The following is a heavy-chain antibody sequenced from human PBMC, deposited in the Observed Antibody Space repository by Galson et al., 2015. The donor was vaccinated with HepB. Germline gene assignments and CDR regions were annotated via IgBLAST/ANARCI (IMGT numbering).Heavy chain of an antibody. CDR2: IDLDDDK. V-gene: IGHV2-70*11. Sequence: PALVKPTQTLTLTCTFSGFSLSTSGMCVSWIRQPPGKALEWLARIDLDDDKYYSTSLKTRLTISKDTSKNQVVLTMTNMDTVDTATYYCAQGFGVVIMPHYYYYGMDVWGQGTTVTVSS. CDR3: AQGFGVVIMPHYYYYGMDV. CDR1: GFSLSTSGMC. D-gene: IGHD3-3*01. J-gene: IGHJ6*02.